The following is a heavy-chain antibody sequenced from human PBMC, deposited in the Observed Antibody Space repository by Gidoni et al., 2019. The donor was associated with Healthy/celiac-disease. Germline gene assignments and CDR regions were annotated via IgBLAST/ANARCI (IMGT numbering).Heavy chain of an antibody. CDR2: ISGSSVST. D-gene: IGHD6-13*01. V-gene: IGHV3-23*01. CDR3: AKDPWMATAGWWFDP. Sequence: EVQLLESGGGVVQPGKSLRLSCAASGFTFSSYAMSWVRQAPGKGLEWVSTISGSSVSTYYADSVKGRFTISRDNSKNTLYLQMNSLRAEDTAIFYCAKDPWMATAGWWFDPWGQGTLVTVSS. J-gene: IGHJ5*02. CDR1: GFTFSSYA.